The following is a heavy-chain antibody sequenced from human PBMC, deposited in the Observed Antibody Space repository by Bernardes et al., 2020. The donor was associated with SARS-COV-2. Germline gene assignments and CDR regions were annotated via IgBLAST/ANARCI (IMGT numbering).Heavy chain of an antibody. J-gene: IGHJ6*02. CDR1: GGSIGTYY. V-gene: IGHV4-59*01. Sequence: SETLSLTCSVSGGSIGTYYWSWVRQPPGKRLEWIGYVNYSGATKYNPSLRSRATLSIDTSGNRFSLQLRSVTAGDTAVYYCVRESPYCTSGICYSAFDVWGQGATVTVSS. CDR2: VNYSGAT. D-gene: IGHD2-15*01. CDR3: VRESPYCTSGICYSAFDV.